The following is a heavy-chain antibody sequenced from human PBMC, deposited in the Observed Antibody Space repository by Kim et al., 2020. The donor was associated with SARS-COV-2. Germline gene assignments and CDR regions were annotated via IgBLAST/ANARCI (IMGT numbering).Heavy chain of an antibody. D-gene: IGHD3-10*01. CDR2: INAGNGNT. J-gene: IGHJ4*02. V-gene: IGHV1-3*01. CDR1: GYTFTSYA. CDR3: ARDQGVRGVIIDY. Sequence: ASVKVSCKASGYTFTSYAMHWVRQAPGQRLEWMGWINAGNGNTKYSQKFQGRVTITRDTSASTAYMELSSLRSEDTAVYYCARDQGVRGVIIDYWGQGTLVTVSS.